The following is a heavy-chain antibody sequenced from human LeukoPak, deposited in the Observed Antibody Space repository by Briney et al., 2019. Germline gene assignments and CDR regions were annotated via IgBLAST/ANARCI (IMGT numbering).Heavy chain of an antibody. CDR1: GFTFSSYA. Sequence: ESGGSLRLSCAASGFTFSSYAMSWVRQAPGKGLEWVSAISGSGGSTYYADSVKGRFTISRDNSKNTLYLQMNSLRAEDTAVYYCARDLADSSSSFFDYWGQGTLVTVSS. V-gene: IGHV3-23*01. CDR3: ARDLADSSSSFFDY. J-gene: IGHJ4*02. CDR2: ISGSGGST. D-gene: IGHD6-6*01.